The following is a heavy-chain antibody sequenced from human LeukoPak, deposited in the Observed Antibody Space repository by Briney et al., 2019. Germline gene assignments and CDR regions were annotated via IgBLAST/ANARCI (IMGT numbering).Heavy chain of an antibody. CDR3: ARVVVVVVAANAFDI. Sequence: ASAKVSCKASGYTFTSYGISWVRQAPGQGLEWMGWISAYNGNTNYAQKLQGRVTMTTDTSTSTAYMELRSLRSDDTAVYYCARVVVVVVAANAFDIWGQGTMVTVSS. V-gene: IGHV1-18*01. CDR2: ISAYNGNT. D-gene: IGHD2-15*01. J-gene: IGHJ3*02. CDR1: GYTFTSYG.